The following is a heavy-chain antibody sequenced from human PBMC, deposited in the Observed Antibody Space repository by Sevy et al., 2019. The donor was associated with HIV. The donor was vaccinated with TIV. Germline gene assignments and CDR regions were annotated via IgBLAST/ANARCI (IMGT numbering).Heavy chain of an antibody. V-gene: IGHV1-18*01. CDR2: IGAYNRNR. D-gene: IGHD3-10*01. CDR3: ARVPTYYYGSATYFES. J-gene: IGHJ4*02. Sequence: ASVKVSCKASGYTFASEGISWVRQAPGQGLEWMGWIGAYNRNRNSAQKFQTRVTLTIDRSTRTAFMERRGLGSDDTAMYYCARVPTYYYGSATYFESWGQGTLVTVSS. CDR1: GYTFASEG.